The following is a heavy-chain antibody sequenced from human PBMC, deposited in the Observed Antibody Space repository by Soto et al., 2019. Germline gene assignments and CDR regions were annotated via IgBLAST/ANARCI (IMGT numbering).Heavy chain of an antibody. J-gene: IGHJ4*02. D-gene: IGHD3-22*01. Sequence: VSLTCAVYGGSFSGYYWSWIRQPPGKGLEWIGEINHSGSTNYNPSLKSRVTISVDTSKNQFSLKLSSVTAADTAVYYCARGRRVYDSSGYLIDYWGQGTLVTVSS. CDR3: ARGRRVYDSSGYLIDY. CDR2: INHSGST. V-gene: IGHV4-34*01. CDR1: GGSFSGYY.